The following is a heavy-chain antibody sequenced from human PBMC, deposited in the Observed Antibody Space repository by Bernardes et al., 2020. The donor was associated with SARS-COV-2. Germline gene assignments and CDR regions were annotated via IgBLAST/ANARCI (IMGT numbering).Heavy chain of an antibody. V-gene: IGHV5-51*01. CDR2: IYPGDSDT. CDR3: ASYPYRYSSGWYYFDF. J-gene: IGHJ4*02. Sequence: GESLKISCKGSGYSFTSYWIGWVRQLPGKGLEWMAIIYPGDSDTRYSPSFQGQVTISADKSINTAYLQWSSLKASDTAMYYCASYPYRYSSGWYYFDFWGQGTLVTVSS. CDR1: GYSFTSYW. D-gene: IGHD6-19*01.